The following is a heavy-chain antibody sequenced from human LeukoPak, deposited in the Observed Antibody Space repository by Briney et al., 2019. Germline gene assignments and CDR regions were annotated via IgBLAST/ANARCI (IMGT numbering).Heavy chain of an antibody. Sequence: GGSLRLSCAASGFTFSSYGMHWVRQAPGKGLEWVAVIWYDGSNKYYADSVKGRFTISIDNSKNTLYLQMNSLRAEDTAVYYCARVNLDYGGNPNDYWGQGTLVTVSS. CDR3: ARVNLDYGGNPNDY. D-gene: IGHD4-23*01. CDR2: IWYDGSNK. J-gene: IGHJ4*02. V-gene: IGHV3-33*01. CDR1: GFTFSSYG.